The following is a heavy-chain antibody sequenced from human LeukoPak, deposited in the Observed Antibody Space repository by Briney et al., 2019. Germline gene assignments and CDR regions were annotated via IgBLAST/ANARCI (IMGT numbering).Heavy chain of an antibody. J-gene: IGHJ6*04. CDR1: GFTFDDYA. Sequence: PGGSLRLSCAASGFTFDDYAIHWVRQAPGKGLEWVSLISWDGGSTYYADSVKGRFIISRDNSKNSLYLQMNSLRAEDTALYYCAKESGYMDVWGKGTTVTVSS. D-gene: IGHD3-10*01. CDR2: ISWDGGST. CDR3: AKESGYMDV. V-gene: IGHV3-43D*03.